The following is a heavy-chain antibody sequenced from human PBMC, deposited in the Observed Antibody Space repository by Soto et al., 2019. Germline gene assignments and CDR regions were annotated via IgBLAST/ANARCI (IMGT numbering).Heavy chain of an antibody. CDR3: ARGKGYDILTGYFDY. V-gene: IGHV4-31*03. D-gene: IGHD3-9*01. J-gene: IGHJ4*02. Sequence: QVRLQESGPGLVKPSQTLSLTCTVSGGSISSGGYYWSWIRQHPGKGLEWIGYIYYSGSTYYNPSLKSRVTISVDTSKNQFSLKLSSVTAADTAVYYCARGKGYDILTGYFDYWGQGTLVTVSS. CDR2: IYYSGST. CDR1: GGSISSGGYY.